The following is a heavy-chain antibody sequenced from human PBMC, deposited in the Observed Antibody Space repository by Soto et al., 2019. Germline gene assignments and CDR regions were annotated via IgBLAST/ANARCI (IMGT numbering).Heavy chain of an antibody. CDR1: GGSITGYY. D-gene: IGHD3-10*01. CDR3: ARDPPYGSGGSGMDV. Sequence: QVQLQESGPRLLKPSETLSLTCSVSGGSITGYYWSWVRQPPGQALEWLGYIFYRGSTSYNPSLKSRVTISLDTSKNQFSLKLRAVTAADTAVXXCARDPPYGSGGSGMDVWGQGTTVTVSS. V-gene: IGHV4-59*01. J-gene: IGHJ6*02. CDR2: IFYRGST.